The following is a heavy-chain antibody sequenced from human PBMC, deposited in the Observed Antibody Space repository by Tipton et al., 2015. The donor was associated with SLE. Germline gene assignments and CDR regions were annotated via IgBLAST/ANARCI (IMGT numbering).Heavy chain of an antibody. Sequence: SLRLSCAVSGASITSSDWWSWIRQPPGKGLEWIGTVYSGGNTYHIPSLKTRVTISVDTSRNQFSLKLRSVTAADTAVYYCARHGMVNYYYYGMDVWVQGTTVTVSS. D-gene: IGHD4-23*01. J-gene: IGHJ6*02. CDR2: VYSGGNT. V-gene: IGHV4-4*02. CDR3: ARHGMVNYYYYGMDV. CDR1: GASITSSDW.